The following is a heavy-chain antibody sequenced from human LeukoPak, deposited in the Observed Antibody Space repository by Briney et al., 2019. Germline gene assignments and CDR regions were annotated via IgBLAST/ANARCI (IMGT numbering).Heavy chain of an antibody. CDR1: GGSISSFF. D-gene: IGHD3-9*01. CDR2: VHSSGST. V-gene: IGHV4-59*01. CDR3: ARLAPGNYDILTGDPKVVFDY. J-gene: IGHJ4*02. Sequence: SETLSLTCTVSGGSISSFFWSWIRQPPGKGLEWIGYVHSSGSTKYNPSLKSRLIISVDMSKNKFPLKLRSVSVADTAVYYCARLAPGNYDILTGDPKVVFDYWGQGALVTVSS.